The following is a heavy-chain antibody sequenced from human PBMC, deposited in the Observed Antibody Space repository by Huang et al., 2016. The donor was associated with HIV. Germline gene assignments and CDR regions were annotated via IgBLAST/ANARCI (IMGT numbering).Heavy chain of an antibody. V-gene: IGHV4-34*02. J-gene: IGHJ4*02. Sequence: QVQLKQWGEGLLKPSETLSLTFAVYGGAFMGSSWTWIRQFPDKGLEWIGDSNYNGKIMYNPSLSARVTISTDTSKNHFSLHLTSVTAADTALYYCARGFNYYASDNLGVYYFDSWGLGTLVTVSP. CDR1: GGAFMGSS. D-gene: IGHD3-10*01. CDR2: SNYNGKI. CDR3: ARGFNYYASDNLGVYYFDS.